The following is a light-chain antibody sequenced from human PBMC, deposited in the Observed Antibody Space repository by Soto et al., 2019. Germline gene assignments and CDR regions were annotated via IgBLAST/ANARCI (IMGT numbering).Light chain of an antibody. CDR3: QQYNPYSPWT. J-gene: IGKJ1*01. V-gene: IGKV1-5*03. Sequence: DIQMTQSPSTLSASVGDRVTITCRASQSITGWLAWFQQKPGKAPKLLISKASNLESGVPSRFSGSGSGTEFTLTISGLQPDDFATSYCQQYNPYSPWTFGQGTKVEIK. CDR1: QSITGW. CDR2: KAS.